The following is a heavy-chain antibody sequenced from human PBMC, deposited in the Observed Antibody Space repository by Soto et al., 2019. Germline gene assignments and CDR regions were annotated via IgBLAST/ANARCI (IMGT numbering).Heavy chain of an antibody. D-gene: IGHD2-2*01. CDR3: ERQYHSSTHGFDP. CDR1: GNSFTSYW. Sequence: XESLKVSWQGSGNSFTSYWSSWVLQMPGKGLEWMGRIDPSDSYTNYSPSFQGHVTISADKSISTAYLQWSSLKASDTAMYYCERQYHSSTHGFDPWGQGTLVTVSS. CDR2: IDPSDSYT. J-gene: IGHJ5*02. V-gene: IGHV5-10-1*01.